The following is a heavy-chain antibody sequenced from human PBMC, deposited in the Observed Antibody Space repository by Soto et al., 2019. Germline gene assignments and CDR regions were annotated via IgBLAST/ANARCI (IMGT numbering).Heavy chain of an antibody. V-gene: IGHV1-18*01. CDR1: GYTFNFYG. J-gene: IGHJ4*02. CDR2: ISGFNGNT. CDR3: ARIGVSSGHESPDFDS. D-gene: IGHD3-16*01. Sequence: QVQLVQSGAEVKKPGASVKVSCKASGYTFNFYGITWVRQAPGQGLEWMGWISGFNGNTNYAADLQGRVTMTTDPSTSTAYMELRGLRSVDTAVYYCARIGVSSGHESPDFDSWGQGTLVTVSS.